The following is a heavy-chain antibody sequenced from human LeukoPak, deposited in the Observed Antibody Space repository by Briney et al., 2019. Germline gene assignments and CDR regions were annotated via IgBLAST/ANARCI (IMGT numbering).Heavy chain of an antibody. J-gene: IGHJ4*02. CDR1: GGTFSSYA. CDR2: INPNSGDT. D-gene: IGHD2-2*01. Sequence: ASVTVSCKASGGTFSSYAISWVRQAPGQGLEWMGRINPNSGDTNYAQKFQGRVTMTRDTSISTAYMELSRLRSDDTAVYYCARDYCSSTSCLFDCWGQGTLVTVSS. V-gene: IGHV1-2*06. CDR3: ARDYCSSTSCLFDC.